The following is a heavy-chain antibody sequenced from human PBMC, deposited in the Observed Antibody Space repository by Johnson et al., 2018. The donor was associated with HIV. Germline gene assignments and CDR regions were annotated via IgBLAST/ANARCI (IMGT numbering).Heavy chain of an antibody. CDR3: ARVSSGGAFDI. D-gene: IGHD3-22*01. J-gene: IGHJ3*02. Sequence: QLVESGGGVVQPGRSLRLSCAASGFTVDDYAMHWVRQAPGKGLEWVSGISWNSGSIGYADSVKGRFTISRDNAKNSLYLQMNSLRAGDTAVYYCARVSSGGAFDIWGQGTMVTVSS. CDR1: GFTVDDYA. CDR2: ISWNSGSI. V-gene: IGHV3-9*01.